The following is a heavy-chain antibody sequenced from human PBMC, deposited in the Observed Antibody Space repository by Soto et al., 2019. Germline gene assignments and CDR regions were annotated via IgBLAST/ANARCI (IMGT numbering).Heavy chain of an antibody. CDR1: GYTFNSYG. V-gene: IGHV1-18*01. CDR2: IIAYSGNT. CDR3: ARDRAGFSSGWYPPAAFDI. J-gene: IGHJ3*02. Sequence: ASVKVSCKASGYTFNSYGIRRVRKAPGQGLGWLGWIIAYSGNTNYAQKLQGRVTMTTDTSTSTAYMELRSLRSDDTAVYYCARDRAGFSSGWYPPAAFDIWG. D-gene: IGHD6-19*01.